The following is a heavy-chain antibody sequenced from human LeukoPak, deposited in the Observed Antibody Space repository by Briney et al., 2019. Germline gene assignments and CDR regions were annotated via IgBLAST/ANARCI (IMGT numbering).Heavy chain of an antibody. J-gene: IGHJ4*02. V-gene: IGHV3-23*01. Sequence: PGGSLRLSCAASGFTFSTYAMRWARQAPGKGLEWVSGITGSGTTTYYADSVKGRFIISRDNSKNTLYLQMNSLRAEDTAVYYCAKGHVLLWFGESSYFDYWGQGTLVTVSS. CDR2: ITGSGTTT. CDR1: GFTFSTYA. CDR3: AKGHVLLWFGESSYFDY. D-gene: IGHD3-10*01.